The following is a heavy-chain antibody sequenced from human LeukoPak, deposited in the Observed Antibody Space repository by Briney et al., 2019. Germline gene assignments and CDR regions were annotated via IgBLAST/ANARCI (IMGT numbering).Heavy chain of an antibody. CDR2: ISYSGST. J-gene: IGHJ5*02. CDR1: GGSISSSSYY. Sequence: PSETLSLTCTVSGGSISSSSYYWGWIRQPPGKGLEWIGDISYSGSTYYNPSLKSRVTISVDTSKNQFSLKLSSVTATDTAVYYCASGGSSSRYRWFDPWGQGTLVTVSS. V-gene: IGHV4-39*01. D-gene: IGHD6-13*01. CDR3: ASGGSSSRYRWFDP.